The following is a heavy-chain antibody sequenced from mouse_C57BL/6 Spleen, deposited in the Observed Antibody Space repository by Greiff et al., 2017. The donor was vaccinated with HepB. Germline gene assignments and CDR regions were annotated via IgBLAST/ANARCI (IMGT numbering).Heavy chain of an antibody. J-gene: IGHJ1*03. CDR2: ISSGSSTI. D-gene: IGHD4-1*01. V-gene: IGHV5-17*01. CDR1: GFTFSDYG. Sequence: EVMLVESGGGLVKPGGSLKLSCAASGFTFSDYGMHWVRQAPEKGLEWVAYISSGSSTIYYADTVKGRFTISRDNAKNTLFLQMTSLRSEDTAMYYCARGLDWDWYFDVWGTGTTVTVSS. CDR3: ARGLDWDWYFDV.